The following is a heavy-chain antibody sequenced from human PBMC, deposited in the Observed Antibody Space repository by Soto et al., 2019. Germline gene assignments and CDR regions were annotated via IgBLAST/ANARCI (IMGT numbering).Heavy chain of an antibody. Sequence: PVGSLRLSCAASGFTFSSYAMSWVRQAPGKGLEWVSAISGSGGSTYYADSVKGRFTISRDNSKNTLYLQMNSLRAEDTAVYYCAKFDYDFWSGYYIDYYYGMDVWGQGTTVTV. J-gene: IGHJ6*02. V-gene: IGHV3-23*01. CDR3: AKFDYDFWSGYYIDYYYGMDV. D-gene: IGHD3-3*01. CDR1: GFTFSSYA. CDR2: ISGSGGST.